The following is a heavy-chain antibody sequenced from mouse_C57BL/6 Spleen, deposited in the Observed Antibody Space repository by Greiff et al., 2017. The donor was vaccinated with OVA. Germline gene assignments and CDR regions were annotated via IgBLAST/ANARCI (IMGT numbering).Heavy chain of an antibody. J-gene: IGHJ4*01. Sequence: DVKLQESGGGLVKPGGSLKLSCAASGFTFSSYAMSWVRQTPEKRLEWVATISDGGSYTYYPDNVKGRFTISRDNAKNNLYLQMSHLKSEDTAMYYCARALTQGYAMDYWGQGTSVTVSS. V-gene: IGHV5-4*03. CDR3: ARALTQGYAMDY. CDR2: ISDGGSYT. CDR1: GFTFSSYA.